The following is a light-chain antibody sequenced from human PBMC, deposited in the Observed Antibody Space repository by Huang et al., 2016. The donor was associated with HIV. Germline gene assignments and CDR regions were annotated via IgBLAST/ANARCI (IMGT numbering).Light chain of an antibody. J-gene: IGKJ4*01. CDR1: QSLQNSIGYNY. V-gene: IGKV2-28*01. Sequence: DIVMTQSPISLPVTPGQPASISCRSSQSLQNSIGYNYLDWYVQKPGQSPRLLIYMGSNRASGVPDRFSGSGSGTDFTLKISRVEAEDVGVYYCMQALQTSFTFGGGTKVEIK. CDR2: MGS. CDR3: MQALQTSFT.